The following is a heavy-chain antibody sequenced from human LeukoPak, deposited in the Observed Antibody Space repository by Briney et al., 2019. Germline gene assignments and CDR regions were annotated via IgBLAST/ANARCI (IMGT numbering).Heavy chain of an antibody. CDR3: ARGTWGSTYYFDY. CDR2: TYYRSKWYN. D-gene: IGHD7-27*01. CDR1: GDSVSTNNTA. V-gene: IGHV6-1*01. J-gene: IGHJ4*02. Sequence: SQTLSLSCAMSGDSVSTNNTAWNWIRQSPSRGLEGLGRTYYRSKWYNNCAVSVKSRITINPDTSKNQFSLQLNSVPPEDTAVYYCARGTWGSTYYFDYWGQGTLVTVSS.